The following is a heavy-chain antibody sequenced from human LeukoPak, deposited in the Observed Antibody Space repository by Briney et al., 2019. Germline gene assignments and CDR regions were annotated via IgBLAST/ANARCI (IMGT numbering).Heavy chain of an antibody. CDR3: ARVGARITMVRGGINKYYFDY. D-gene: IGHD3-10*01. CDR1: GYTFTGYY. CDR2: INPNSGGT. Sequence: ASVKVSCKASGYTFTGYYIHWVRQAPGQGLEWMGWINPNSGGTNYAQKFQGRVTMTRDTSISTAYMELSRLRSDDTAVYYCARVGARITMVRGGINKYYFDYWGQGTLVTVSS. V-gene: IGHV1-2*02. J-gene: IGHJ4*02.